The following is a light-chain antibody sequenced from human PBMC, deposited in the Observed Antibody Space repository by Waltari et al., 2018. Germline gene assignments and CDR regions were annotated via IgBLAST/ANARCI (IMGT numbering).Light chain of an antibody. J-gene: IGKJ3*01. V-gene: IGKV3-11*01. CDR1: QSVNSY. CDR2: DGS. CDR3: QQRGHWPPDAT. Sequence: EIVLTQSPATLSLSPGESATLPCRASQSVNSYFAWYQQKPGQAPRLLIYDGSRRASGIPARFSGSGSGTDFTLTIGSLEPEDSAVYYCQQRGHWPPDATFGPGTKIEIK.